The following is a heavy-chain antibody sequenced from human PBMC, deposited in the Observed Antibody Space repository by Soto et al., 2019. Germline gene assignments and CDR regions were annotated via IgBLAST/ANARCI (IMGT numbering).Heavy chain of an antibody. J-gene: IGHJ3*02. CDR1: GRSMSGYN. CDR2: IGPTGDT. V-gene: IGHV4-34*02. CDR3: ARNGVGFGFDI. D-gene: IGHD3-10*01. Sequence: QVQQQQWGARLLKPSETLSLTCAEYGRSMSGYNWSWLRRSPVRGLEWIGEIGPTGDTNYGPSFMRPVTVSVDTSKYELSLRLTQVTAADTATYLCARNGVGFGFDIWGLGTMVSVSS.